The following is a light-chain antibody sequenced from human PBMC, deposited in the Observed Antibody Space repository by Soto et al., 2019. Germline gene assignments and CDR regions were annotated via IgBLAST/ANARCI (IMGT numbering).Light chain of an antibody. Sequence: EIVFTQSPATVSLCPMRTVRRALSASQSVSRYLAWYQQKPGQAPRLLIYDASTRATGIPARFSGSGCGTDFTLTISSLEPENFAVYYCQQRSNWPPITFGQGTRLEIK. V-gene: IGKV3-11*01. J-gene: IGKJ5*01. CDR1: QSVSRY. CDR3: QQRSNWPPIT. CDR2: DAS.